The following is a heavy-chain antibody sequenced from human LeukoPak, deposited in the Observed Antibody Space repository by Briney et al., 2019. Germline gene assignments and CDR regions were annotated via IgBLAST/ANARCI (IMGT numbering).Heavy chain of an antibody. V-gene: IGHV3-74*03. Sequence: GGSLRLSCVISGFSFRNYWMHWVRQAPGRGLVWVSRLNSDETSATYADSVKGRFTISRDTAKNTLYLDMNSLRAEDTAVYYCANSGDIVVVPAAYQFYYGMDVWGQGTTVTVSS. CDR2: LNSDETSA. CDR1: GFSFRNYW. CDR3: ANSGDIVVVPAAYQFYYGMDV. D-gene: IGHD2-2*01. J-gene: IGHJ6*02.